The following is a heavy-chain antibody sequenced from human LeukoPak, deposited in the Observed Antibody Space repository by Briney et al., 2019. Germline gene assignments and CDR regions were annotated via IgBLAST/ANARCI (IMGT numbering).Heavy chain of an antibody. V-gene: IGHV4-34*01. CDR1: GGSFSGYY. CDR3: AILGYDYVWESYRNYGMDV. D-gene: IGHD3-16*02. Sequence: SETLSLTCAVYGGSFSGYYWSWIRQPPGKGLEWIGEINHSGSTNYNPSLKSRVTISVDTSKNQFSLKLSSVTAADTAVYYCAILGYDYVWESYRNYGMDVWGQGTTVTVSS. CDR2: INHSGST. J-gene: IGHJ6*02.